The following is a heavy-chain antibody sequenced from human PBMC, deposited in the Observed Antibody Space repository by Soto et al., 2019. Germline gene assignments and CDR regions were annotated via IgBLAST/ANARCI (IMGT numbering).Heavy chain of an antibody. J-gene: IGHJ4*02. CDR3: SHGYYQYFES. D-gene: IGHD5-18*01. Sequence: NPGGSLRLSCAVSGVTLTTVWMNWVRQAPGKGPEWVARIKSKTDGGTSDYAAPVKGRFTISRDDSENTLYLQMNSLKTEDTAVYYCSHGYYQYFESWGQGT. CDR2: IKSKTDGGTS. V-gene: IGHV3-15*07. CDR1: GVTLTTVW.